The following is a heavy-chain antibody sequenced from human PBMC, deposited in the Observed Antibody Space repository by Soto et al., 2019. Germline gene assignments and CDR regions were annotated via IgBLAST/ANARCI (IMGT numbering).Heavy chain of an antibody. D-gene: IGHD2-15*01. CDR2: INHSGST. Sequence: SETLSLTCAVYGGSFSGYYWSWIRQPPGKGLEWIGEINHSGSTNYNPSLKSRVTISVDTSKNQFSLKLSSVTAADTAVYYCATRTKMRSGGSRLYYFDYWGQGTLVTVSS. V-gene: IGHV4-34*01. J-gene: IGHJ4*02. CDR1: GGSFSGYY. CDR3: ATRTKMRSGGSRLYYFDY.